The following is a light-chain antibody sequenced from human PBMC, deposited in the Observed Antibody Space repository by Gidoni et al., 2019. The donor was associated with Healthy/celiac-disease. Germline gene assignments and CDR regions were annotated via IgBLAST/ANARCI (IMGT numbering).Light chain of an antibody. J-gene: IGKJ3*01. CDR1: QSISSY. CDR2: AAS. Sequence: DIQMTQSPSSLSASVGDRVTINCRASQSISSYLNWYQQKPGKAPKLLIYAASSLQSGVPSRFSGSRSGTDFTLTISSLQPEDFATDYCQQSYSTPPLFTFGPGTKVDIK. V-gene: IGKV1-39*01. CDR3: QQSYSTPPLFT.